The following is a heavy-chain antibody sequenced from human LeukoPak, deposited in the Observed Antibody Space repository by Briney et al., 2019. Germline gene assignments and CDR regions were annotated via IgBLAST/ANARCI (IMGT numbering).Heavy chain of an antibody. J-gene: IGHJ6*03. CDR2: IIPIFGTA. CDR3: ARGPYDFWSGYYPYYYYMDV. Sequence: SVKVSCKASGGTFSSYAISWVRQAPGQGLEWMGRIIPIFGTANYAQKFQGRVTITADKSTSTAYMELSSLRSEDTAVYYCARGPYDFWSGYYPYYYYMDVWGKGTTVTVSS. CDR1: GGTFSSYA. V-gene: IGHV1-69*06. D-gene: IGHD3-3*01.